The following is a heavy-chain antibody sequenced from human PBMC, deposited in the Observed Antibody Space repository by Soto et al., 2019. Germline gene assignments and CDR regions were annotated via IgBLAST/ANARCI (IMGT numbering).Heavy chain of an antibody. CDR3: ARVNRGITYYYGMDV. CDR2: IYHSGST. Sequence: SETLSLTCAVSGGSISSDGYSWSWIRQPPGKGLEWIGYIYHSGSTYYNPSLKSRVTISVDRSKNQFSLKLSSVTAADTAVYYCARVNRGITYYYGMDVWGQGTTVTVSS. J-gene: IGHJ6*02. V-gene: IGHV4-30-2*01. CDR1: GGSISSDGYS. D-gene: IGHD2-15*01.